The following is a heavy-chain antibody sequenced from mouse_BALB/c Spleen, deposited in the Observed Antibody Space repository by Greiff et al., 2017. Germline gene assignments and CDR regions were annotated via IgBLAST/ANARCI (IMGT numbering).Heavy chain of an antibody. Sequence: EVKLQESGPGLVKPSQSLSLTCTVTGYSITSDYAWNWIRQFPGNKLEWMGYISYSGSTSYNPSLKSRISITRDTSKNQFFLQLNSVTTEDTATYYCARGLPHAMDYWGQGTSVTVSS. D-gene: IGHD2-2*01. V-gene: IGHV3-2*02. CDR3: ARGLPHAMDY. J-gene: IGHJ4*01. CDR2: ISYSGST. CDR1: GYSITSDYA.